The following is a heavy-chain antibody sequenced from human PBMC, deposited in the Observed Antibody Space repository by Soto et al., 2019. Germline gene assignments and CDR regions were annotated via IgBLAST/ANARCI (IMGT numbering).Heavy chain of an antibody. Sequence: QVQLVESGGGVVQPGRSLRLSCAASGFTFSTYGVHWVRQAPGKGLEWVAVISSDGSEKYYAGSVKGRVSISRDNSKSTLYLQMDSLRAEDTAVYYCAKWAATTSLYYFDYWGQGTLVTVSS. CDR1: GFTFSTYG. CDR3: AKWAATTSLYYFDY. D-gene: IGHD4-17*01. J-gene: IGHJ4*02. V-gene: IGHV3-30*18. CDR2: ISSDGSEK.